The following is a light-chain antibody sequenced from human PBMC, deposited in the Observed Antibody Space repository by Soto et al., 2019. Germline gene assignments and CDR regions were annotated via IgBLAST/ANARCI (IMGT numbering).Light chain of an antibody. J-gene: IGLJ3*02. Sequence: QSVLTQPPSLSGAPGQRVTISCTGSSSNIGAGYDVHWYQQLPGTAPKLLIYGNSNRPSGVPDRFSGSKSGTSASLAITGLQAEYEADYYCQSYDSSLSGWGLFGGGTKLTVL. CDR1: SSNIGAGYD. CDR3: QSYDSSLSGWGL. CDR2: GNS. V-gene: IGLV1-40*01.